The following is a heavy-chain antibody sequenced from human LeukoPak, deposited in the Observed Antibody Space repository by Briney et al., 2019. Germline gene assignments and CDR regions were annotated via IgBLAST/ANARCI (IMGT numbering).Heavy chain of an antibody. CDR2: ISGSGGST. V-gene: IGHV3-23*01. J-gene: IGHJ4*02. CDR3: ARDYNGELFGY. Sequence: GSLRLSCAASGFTFSSYAMSWVRQAPGKGLEWVSAISGSGGSTYYADSVKGRFTISRDNSKNTLYLQMSSLRAEDAAVYYCARDYNGELFGYWGQGTLVTVSS. CDR1: GFTFSSYA. D-gene: IGHD3-10*01.